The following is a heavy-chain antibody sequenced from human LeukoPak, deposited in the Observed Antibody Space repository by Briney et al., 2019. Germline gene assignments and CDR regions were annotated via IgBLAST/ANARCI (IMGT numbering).Heavy chain of an antibody. V-gene: IGHV4-59*01. Sequence: SETLSLTCTVSGGSISSYYWSWIRQPPRKGLGWIWYIYYSGSTNYNPSLKSRVTISVDTSKNQFSPKLSSVTAADTAVYYCARTYYDSSGYYLFDYWGQGTLVTVSS. J-gene: IGHJ4*02. D-gene: IGHD3-22*01. CDR3: ARTYYDSSGYYLFDY. CDR2: IYYSGST. CDR1: GGSISSYY.